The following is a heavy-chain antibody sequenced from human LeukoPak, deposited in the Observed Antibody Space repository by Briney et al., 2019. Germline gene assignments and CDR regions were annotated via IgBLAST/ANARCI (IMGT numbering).Heavy chain of an antibody. D-gene: IGHD2-2*02. CDR2: IYSSGST. CDR1: GGPISNYY. V-gene: IGHV4-59*01. Sequence: PSETLSLTCTVSGGPISNYYWSWFRQPPGKGLEWIGYIYSSGSTNNNPSLNSRITISVDTSKNQFSLKLSSVTAADTAVYYCARSTSCYMNFCYFDYWGQGTLVTVSS. CDR3: ARSTSCYMNFCYFDY. J-gene: IGHJ4*02.